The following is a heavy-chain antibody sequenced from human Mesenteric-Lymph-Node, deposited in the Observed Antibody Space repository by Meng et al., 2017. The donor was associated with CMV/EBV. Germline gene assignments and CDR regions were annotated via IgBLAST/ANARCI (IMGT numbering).Heavy chain of an antibody. J-gene: IGHJ4*02. CDR1: GGSMSSSSYR. CDR2: IYFSGTT. CDR3: ARYYGHSFDY. D-gene: IGHD4-17*01. V-gene: IGHV4-39*01. Sequence: LTCTVSGGSMSSSSYRGGWIRQPPGKGMEWIGSIYFSGTTYYNPSLKNRVTMSVDTSRNQFSLQLNSVTATDTSVYYCARYYGHSFDYWGQGTLVTVSS.